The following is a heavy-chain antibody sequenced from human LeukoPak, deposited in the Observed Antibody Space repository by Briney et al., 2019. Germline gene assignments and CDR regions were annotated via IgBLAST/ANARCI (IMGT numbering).Heavy chain of an antibody. CDR2: ISYDGSNN. J-gene: IGHJ4*02. CDR3: AREGDESLYYFDY. V-gene: IGHV3-30-3*01. Sequence: SPGSLRLSCAASGFTFSIFAMHWVRQAPGKGLEWLALISYDGSNNYYADSVKGRFTISRDNSKNTLYLQMNSLRPEDTAVYYCAREGDESLYYFDYWGQGTLVTVSS. D-gene: IGHD3-16*01. CDR1: GFTFSIFA.